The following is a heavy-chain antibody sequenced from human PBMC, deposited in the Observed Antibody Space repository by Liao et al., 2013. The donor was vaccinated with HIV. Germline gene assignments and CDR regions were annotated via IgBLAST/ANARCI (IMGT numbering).Heavy chain of an antibody. V-gene: IGHV4-4*07. CDR1: GGSVSTYY. Sequence: QVQLQESGPGLVKPSETLSLTCTVSGGSVSTYYWSWIRQPAGKGLEWIGRIYASGSTNYNPSLKSRVSISVDTSENQISLRLTSVTAADTAVYYCARGADYAFNKWGQGTMVTVSS. CDR3: ARGADYAFNK. J-gene: IGHJ3*02. CDR2: IYASGST.